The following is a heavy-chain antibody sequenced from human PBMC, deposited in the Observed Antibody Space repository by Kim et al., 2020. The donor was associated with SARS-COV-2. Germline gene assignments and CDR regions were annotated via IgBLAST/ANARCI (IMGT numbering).Heavy chain of an antibody. D-gene: IGHD6-19*01. J-gene: IGHJ4*02. Sequence: GGSLRLSCAASGFTFRDYYMSWIRQAPGKGLEWVSYISSRASTRHYADSVRGRFTISRDNSKNSLNLQMNSVRTEDTAVYYCARNPEGGRGWSYAAQIYYWGQGTLVTVSS. CDR2: ISSRASTR. CDR3: ARNPEGGRGWSYAAQIYY. V-gene: IGHV3-11*04. CDR1: GFTFRDYY.